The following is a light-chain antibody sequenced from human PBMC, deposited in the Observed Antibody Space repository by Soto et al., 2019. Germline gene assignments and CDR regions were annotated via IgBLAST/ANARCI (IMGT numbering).Light chain of an antibody. CDR1: SSNIGNNA. CDR2: YDD. CDR3: AAWDHSLNGPV. J-gene: IGLJ3*02. V-gene: IGLV1-36*01. Sequence: QSVLTQPPSVSEAPRQRGTISCSGSSSNIGNNAVNWYQQLPGKAPKLLIYYDDLLPSGVSDRFSGSKSGTSASLAISGLQAEDEADDYCAAWDHSLNGPVFGGGTKVTVL.